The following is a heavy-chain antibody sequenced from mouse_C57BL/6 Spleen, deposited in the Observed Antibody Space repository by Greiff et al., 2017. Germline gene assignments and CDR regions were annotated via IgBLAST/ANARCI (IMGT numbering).Heavy chain of an antibody. V-gene: IGHV1-64*01. Sequence: QVQLQQPGAELVKPGASVKLSCKASGYTFTSYWMHWVKQRPGQGLEWIGMIHPNSGSTNYNEKFKSKATLTVGKSSSTAYMQLSSLTSEDSAVYYCARRVYYDYDEFAYWGQGTLVTVSA. CDR1: GYTFTSYW. CDR3: ARRVYYDYDEFAY. D-gene: IGHD2-4*01. CDR2: IHPNSGST. J-gene: IGHJ3*01.